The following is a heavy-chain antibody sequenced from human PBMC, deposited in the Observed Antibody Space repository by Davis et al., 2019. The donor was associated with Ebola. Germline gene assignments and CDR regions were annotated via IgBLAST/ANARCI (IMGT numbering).Heavy chain of an antibody. J-gene: IGHJ6*02. D-gene: IGHD2-15*01. CDR1: GGSISSYY. V-gene: IGHV4-59*12. CDR3: ARVDIVVHYYGMDV. Sequence: GSLRLSCTVSGGSISSYYWSWIRQPPGKGLAWIGYIYYSGSTNYNPSLKSRVTISVDTSKNQFSLKLSSVTAADTAVYYCARVDIVVHYYGMDVWGQGTTVTVSS. CDR2: IYYSGST.